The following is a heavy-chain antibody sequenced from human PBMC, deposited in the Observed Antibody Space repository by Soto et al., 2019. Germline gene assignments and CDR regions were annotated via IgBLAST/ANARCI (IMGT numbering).Heavy chain of an antibody. D-gene: IGHD1-26*01. Sequence: QVQLVESGGGVVQPGRSLRLSCAASGFTFSSYAMHWVRQAPGKGLEWVAVISYDGSNKYYADSVKGRFTISRDNSKNTLYLQMNSLRAEDTAVYYCAREGDGRPARDYYHGMDVWGQGTTVTVSS. CDR1: GFTFSSYA. J-gene: IGHJ6*02. V-gene: IGHV3-30-3*01. CDR2: ISYDGSNK. CDR3: AREGDGRPARDYYHGMDV.